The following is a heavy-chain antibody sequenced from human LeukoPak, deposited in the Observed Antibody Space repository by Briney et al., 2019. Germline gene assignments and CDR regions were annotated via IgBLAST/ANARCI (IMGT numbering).Heavy chain of an antibody. V-gene: IGHV1-24*01. D-gene: IGHD6-13*01. CDR1: GYTLTELS. CDR2: FDAEDGET. J-gene: IGHJ5*02. Sequence: ASVKVSCTVSGYTLTELSMHWVRQAPGKGLEWMGGFDAEDGETIYAKKFQGRVTMTEDTSTDTAYMELSSLRSEDTAVYYCATVSIAAAGTRVGFWFDPWGQGTLVTVSS. CDR3: ATVSIAAAGTRVGFWFDP.